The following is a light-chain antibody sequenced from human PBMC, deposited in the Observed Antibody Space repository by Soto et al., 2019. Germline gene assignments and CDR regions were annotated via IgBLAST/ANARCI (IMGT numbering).Light chain of an antibody. CDR2: YDG. Sequence: SVLTQPPSVSAAPGQRVDISCXXXXXXLANHVATWYQQLPGKAPKLLLYYDGVLASGVSDRFSGSRSVSSASLAISGLQSEDEATYYCASWDDSQHALLFGGGTKLTVL. CDR3: ASWDDSQHALL. J-gene: IGLJ2*01. CDR1: XXXLANHV. V-gene: IGLV1-36*01.